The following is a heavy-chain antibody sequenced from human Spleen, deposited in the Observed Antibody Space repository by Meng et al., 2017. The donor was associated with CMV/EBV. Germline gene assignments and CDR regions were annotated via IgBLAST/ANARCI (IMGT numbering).Heavy chain of an antibody. D-gene: IGHD6-13*01. J-gene: IGHJ4*02. CDR3: AREEYSSSWYGRFDF. V-gene: IGHV5-51*01. Sequence: GWIRQPPGKGLEWMGIIYPGDSDTRYNPSFRGQVTISADKSITTAYLQWSSLKASDTAMYYCAREEYSSSWYGRFDFWGQGILVTVSS. CDR2: IYPGDSDT.